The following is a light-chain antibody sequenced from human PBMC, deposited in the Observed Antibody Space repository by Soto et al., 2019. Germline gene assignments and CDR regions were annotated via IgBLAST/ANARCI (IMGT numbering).Light chain of an antibody. CDR2: GAS. J-gene: IGKJ2*01. CDR1: QSVSSTY. Sequence: EIVLTQSPGTLSLSPGERATLSCRASQSVSSTYLAWYQQKPGQAPRLLIYGASSRATGIPDRFSCSGSGTVFTLTISRLEPEDFAVYYFQEYGSSPPYTFGQGTKLEIK. V-gene: IGKV3-20*01. CDR3: QEYGSSPPYT.